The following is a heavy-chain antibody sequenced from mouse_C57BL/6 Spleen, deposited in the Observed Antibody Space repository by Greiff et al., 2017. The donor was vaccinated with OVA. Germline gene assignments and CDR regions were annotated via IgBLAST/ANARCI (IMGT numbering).Heavy chain of an antibody. Sequence: EVMLVESGGGLVKPGGSLKLSCAASGFTFSSYAMSWVRQTPEKRLEWVATISDGGSYTYYPDNVKGRFTISRDNAKNKLYLQMSHLKSEDTAMYYCARDDDYDPSWYFDVWGTGTTVTVSS. D-gene: IGHD2-4*01. V-gene: IGHV5-4*01. CDR1: GFTFSSYA. CDR3: ARDDDYDPSWYFDV. CDR2: ISDGGSYT. J-gene: IGHJ1*03.